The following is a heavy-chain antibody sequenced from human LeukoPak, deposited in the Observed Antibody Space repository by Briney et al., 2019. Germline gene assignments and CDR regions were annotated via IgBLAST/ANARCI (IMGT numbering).Heavy chain of an antibody. V-gene: IGHV3-30*02. J-gene: IGHJ6*03. Sequence: GGPLRLSCAASGFTFSSYGMHWVRQAPGKGLEWVAFIRYDGSNKYYADSVKGRFTISRDNSKNTLYLQMNSLRAEDTAVYYCAKDDSYSSSYYYYYMDVWGKGTAVTVSS. CDR3: AKDDSYSSSYYYYYMDV. CDR2: IRYDGSNK. D-gene: IGHD5-18*01. CDR1: GFTFSSYG.